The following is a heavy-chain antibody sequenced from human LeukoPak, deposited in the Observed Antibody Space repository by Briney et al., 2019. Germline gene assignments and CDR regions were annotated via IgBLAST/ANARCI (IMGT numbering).Heavy chain of an antibody. D-gene: IGHD3-3*01. J-gene: IGHJ4*02. CDR1: GFTFSSYG. CDR3: ARGYDFWSGYYFDY. CDR2: IWYDGSNK. V-gene: IGHV3-33*01. Sequence: GGSLRLSCAASGFTFSSYGMHWDRQAPGKGLEWVAVIWYDGSNKYYADSVKGRFTISRDNSKNTLYLQMNSLRAEDTAVYYCARGYDFWSGYYFDYWGQGTLVTVSS.